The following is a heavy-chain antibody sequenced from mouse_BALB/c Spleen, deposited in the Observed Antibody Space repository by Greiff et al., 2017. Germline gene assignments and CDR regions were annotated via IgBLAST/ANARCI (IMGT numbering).Heavy chain of an antibody. Sequence: QVHVKQPGAELVRPGASVKLSCKASGYTFTSYWMNWVKQRPEQGLEWIGRIDPYDSETHYNQKFKDKAILTVDKSSSTAYMQLGSLTSEDSAVYYCARSRGNYVEAMDYWGQGTSVTVSS. J-gene: IGHJ4*01. CDR1: GYTFTSYW. CDR3: ARSRGNYVEAMDY. D-gene: IGHD2-1*01. CDR2: IDPYDSET. V-gene: IGHV1-52*01.